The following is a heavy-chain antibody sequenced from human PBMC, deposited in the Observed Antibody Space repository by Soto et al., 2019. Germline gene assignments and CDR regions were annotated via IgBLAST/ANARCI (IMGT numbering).Heavy chain of an antibody. D-gene: IGHD6-19*01. CDR2: IYYSGST. J-gene: IGHJ6*02. V-gene: IGHV4-39*01. CDR3: ARRIVVAGYYYYGMDV. Sequence: SETLSLTCTVSGGSISSSSYYCGWIRQPPGKGLEWIGSIYYSGSTYYNPSLKSRVTISVDTSKNQFSLKLSSVTAADTAVYYCARRIVVAGYYYYGMDVWGQGTTVTVSS. CDR1: GGSISSSSYY.